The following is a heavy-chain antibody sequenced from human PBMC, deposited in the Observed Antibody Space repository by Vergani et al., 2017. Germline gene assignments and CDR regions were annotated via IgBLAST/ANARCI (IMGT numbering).Heavy chain of an antibody. Sequence: QVQLQESGPGLVKPSQTLSLTCTVSGGSISSGGYYWSWIRQPPGKGLEWIGEINHSGSTNYNPSLKSRVTISVDTSKNQFSLKLSSVTAADTAVYYCARAQVSGYSYGPPNDAFDIWGQGTMVTVSS. V-gene: IGHV4-31*03. CDR3: ARAQVSGYSYGPPNDAFDI. D-gene: IGHD5-18*01. J-gene: IGHJ3*02. CDR1: GGSISSGGYY. CDR2: INHSGST.